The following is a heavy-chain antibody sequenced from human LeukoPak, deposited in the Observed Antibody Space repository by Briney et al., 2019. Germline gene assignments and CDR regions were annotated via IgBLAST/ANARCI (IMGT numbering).Heavy chain of an antibody. D-gene: IGHD3-16*01. CDR1: GFTFSDYY. Sequence: AGGSLRLSCAASGFTFSDYYMSWIRQVPGKGLEWVSYITSSGDTIYYADSVRGRFTISRDIPENSVYLQMTSLRAEETAVYYGAREGGIWGEGYFDYWGQGTLVTVSS. CDR3: AREGGIWGEGYFDY. V-gene: IGHV3-11*01. J-gene: IGHJ4*02. CDR2: ITSSGDTI.